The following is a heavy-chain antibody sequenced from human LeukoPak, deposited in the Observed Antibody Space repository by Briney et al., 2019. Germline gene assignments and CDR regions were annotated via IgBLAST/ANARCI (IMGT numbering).Heavy chain of an antibody. V-gene: IGHV4-34*01. Sequence: SETLSLTCAVYGGSFSGYYWSWIRQPPGKGLEWIGEINHSGSTNYNPSLKSRVTISVDTSKNQFSLKLSSVTAADTAVYYCARLSSSWYYYYYMDVWGKGTTVTIPS. J-gene: IGHJ6*03. CDR3: ARLSSSWYYYYYMDV. CDR2: INHSGST. CDR1: GGSFSGYY. D-gene: IGHD6-13*01.